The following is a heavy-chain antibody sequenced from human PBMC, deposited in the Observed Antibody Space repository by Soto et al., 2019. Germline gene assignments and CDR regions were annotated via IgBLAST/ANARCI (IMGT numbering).Heavy chain of an antibody. V-gene: IGHV4-39*07. CDR1: GDSMTSSSYY. CDR2: IYYSERTSYNSGST. Sequence: SETLSLTCTVSGDSMTSSSYYWGWIRQPPGKGLEWIGSIYYSERTSYNSGSTYYSPSLKSRVTISGDTSKNQLSLKLTSMTAADTAVYYCARDMHPGFTHYFDPWGQGTLVTVSS. D-gene: IGHD1-26*01. J-gene: IGHJ5*02. CDR3: ARDMHPGFTHYFDP.